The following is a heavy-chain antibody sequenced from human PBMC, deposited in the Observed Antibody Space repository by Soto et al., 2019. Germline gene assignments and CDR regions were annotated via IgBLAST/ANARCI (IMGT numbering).Heavy chain of an antibody. CDR3: APHVSCSGGSCQYDAFAI. CDR1: GFTVSSHA. J-gene: IGHJ3*02. Sequence: EVQVLESGGGLVQPGGSLRLSCEGSGFTVSSHAMTWIRQAPGKGPEWVSTITADGGTYYADSVKGRFAMSRVTSDXTMXLQMNSLGAEDTAAYYCAPHVSCSGGSCQYDAFAIRGQGTMVTVSS. CDR2: ITADGGT. V-gene: IGHV3-23*01. D-gene: IGHD2-15*01.